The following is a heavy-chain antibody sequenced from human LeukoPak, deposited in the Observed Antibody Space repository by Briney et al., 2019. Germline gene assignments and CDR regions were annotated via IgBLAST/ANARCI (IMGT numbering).Heavy chain of an antibody. CDR2: IYYSGST. Sequence: SETLSLTCAVYGGSFSGYYWSWIRQPPGKGLEWIGSIYYSGSTYYNPSLKSRVTISVDTSKNQFSLKLSSVTAADTAVYFCARLLYDFWSGYYYLDAFDIWGQGTMVTVSS. D-gene: IGHD3-3*01. CDR1: GGSFSGYY. V-gene: IGHV4-34*01. CDR3: ARLLYDFWSGYYYLDAFDI. J-gene: IGHJ3*02.